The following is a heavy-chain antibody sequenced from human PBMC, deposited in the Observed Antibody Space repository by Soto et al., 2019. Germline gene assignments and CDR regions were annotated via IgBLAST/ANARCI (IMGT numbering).Heavy chain of an antibody. V-gene: IGHV3-30*03. CDR2: VSFDGGNE. CDR1: GFTLSSYS. D-gene: IGHD1-26*01. CDR3: ARGSRCAFDL. Sequence: QVQLVESGGGVVQPGRSLRVSCAASGFTLSSYSMFWVRQAPGKGLEWVAAVSFDGGNEHYTDSVKGRFTTSRDNSRNTVFLHMHSLRADDTALYYCARGSRCAFDLWGRGTLVSVSS. J-gene: IGHJ2*01.